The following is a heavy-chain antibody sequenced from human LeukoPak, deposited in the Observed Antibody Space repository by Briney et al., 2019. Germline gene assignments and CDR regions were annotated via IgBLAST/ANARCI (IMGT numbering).Heavy chain of an antibody. CDR2: ISAYNGNT. D-gene: IGHD3-10*01. J-gene: IGHJ3*02. V-gene: IGHV1-18*01. Sequence: ASVKVSCKASGYTFTSYGISWVRQAPGQGLEWMGWISAYNGNTNYAQKLQGRVTMTTDTSTSTAHMELRSLRSDDTAVYYCAMSSGSYYNTDAFDIWGQGTTVTVSS. CDR1: GYTFTSYG. CDR3: AMSSGSYYNTDAFDI.